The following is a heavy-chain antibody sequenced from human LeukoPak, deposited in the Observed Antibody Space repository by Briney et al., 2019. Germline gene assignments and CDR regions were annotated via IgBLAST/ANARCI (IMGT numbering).Heavy chain of an antibody. CDR2: ISWNSGSI. Sequence: PGGSLRLSCAASGFTFDDYAMHWVRQAPGKGLEWVSGISWNSGSIGYADSVKGRFTISRDNSKNTLYLQMNSLRVEDTAVYYCASGPYWGQGTLATVSS. V-gene: IGHV3-9*01. CDR1: GFTFDDYA. J-gene: IGHJ4*02. D-gene: IGHD3-10*01. CDR3: ASGPY.